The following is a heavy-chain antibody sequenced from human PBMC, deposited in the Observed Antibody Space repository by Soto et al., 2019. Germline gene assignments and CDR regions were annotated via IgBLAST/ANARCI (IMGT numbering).Heavy chain of an antibody. V-gene: IGHV5-51*01. CDR1: VGRLSSSW. Sequence: ASLKISCKGSVGRLSSSWIVWVRQMNGKGLEWMGIIYPGDSDTRYSPSFQGQVTISADKSISTAYLQWSSLKASDTAMYYCARREYYDSSGKYGMDVWGQGTTVTVSS. J-gene: IGHJ6*02. D-gene: IGHD3-22*01. CDR2: IYPGDSDT. CDR3: ARREYYDSSGKYGMDV.